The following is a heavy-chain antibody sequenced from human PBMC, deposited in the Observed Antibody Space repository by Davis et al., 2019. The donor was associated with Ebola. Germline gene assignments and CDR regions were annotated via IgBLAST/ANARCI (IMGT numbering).Heavy chain of an antibody. CDR2: ISAYNGNT. Sequence: AASVKVSCKASGYTFTSYGISWVRQAPGQGLEWMGWISAYNGNTNYAQKLQGRVTMTTDTSTSTAYMELRSLTSDDMAVFYCARSHTMIVPWGWFDPWGQGTLVTVSS. J-gene: IGHJ5*02. CDR1: GYTFTSYG. V-gene: IGHV1-18*03. CDR3: ARSHTMIVPWGWFDP. D-gene: IGHD3-22*01.